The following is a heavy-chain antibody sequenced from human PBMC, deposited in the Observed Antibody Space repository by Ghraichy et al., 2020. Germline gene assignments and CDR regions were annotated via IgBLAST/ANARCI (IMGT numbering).Heavy chain of an antibody. D-gene: IGHD1-7*01. V-gene: IGHV3-64D*06. CDR1: GFTFSAYA. J-gene: IGHJ4*02. CDR2: ISTSGHIT. Sequence: GESLNISCSASGFTFSAYAMHWVRQAPGKGPEWVSTISTSGHITVYADSVKGRFTISRDNSKNTLSLQMSSLRAGDTAFYYWVKDAEQNDGTFWGQGTLVTVSS. CDR3: VKDAEQNDGTF.